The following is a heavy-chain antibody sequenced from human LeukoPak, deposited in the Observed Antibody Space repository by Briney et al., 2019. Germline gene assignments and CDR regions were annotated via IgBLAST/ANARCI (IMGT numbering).Heavy chain of an antibody. J-gene: IGHJ4*02. Sequence: EGSLRLSCAASGFSFDDYGMNWVRQAPGKGLEWVSDINWNGGNTVYADSVKGRFTISRDNAKNSLYLQMNSLRAEDTAFYYCARGEAAAGNGIDYWGQGTLVTVSS. D-gene: IGHD6-13*01. V-gene: IGHV3-20*04. CDR2: INWNGGNT. CDR3: ARGEAAAGNGIDY. CDR1: GFSFDDYG.